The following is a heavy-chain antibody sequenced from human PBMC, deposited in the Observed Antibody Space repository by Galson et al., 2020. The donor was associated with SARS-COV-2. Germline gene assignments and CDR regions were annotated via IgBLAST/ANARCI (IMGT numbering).Heavy chain of an antibody. CDR1: GYTLTELS. CDR3: ATAAWDSSGYYVGGLDY. V-gene: IGHV1-24*01. J-gene: IGHJ4*02. D-gene: IGHD3-22*01. Sequence: ASVKVSCKVSGYTLTELSMHWVRQAPGQGLEWMGGFDPEDGETIYAQKFQGRVTMTEDTSTDTAYMELSSLRSEDTAVYYCATAAWDSSGYYVGGLDYWGQGTLGAVSS. CDR2: FDPEDGET.